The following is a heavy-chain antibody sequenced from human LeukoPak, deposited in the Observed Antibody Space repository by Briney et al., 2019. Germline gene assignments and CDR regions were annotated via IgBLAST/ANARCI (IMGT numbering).Heavy chain of an antibody. CDR1: GFTFSSYA. J-gene: IGHJ6*03. CDR3: AKLLLVGATNYMDV. Sequence: GGSLRLFCAASGFTFSSYAMSWVRQAPGKGLEWVSAISGSGGSTYYADSVKGRLTISRDNSKNTLYLQMNSLRAEDTAVYYCAKLLLVGATNYMDVWGKGTTVTVSS. D-gene: IGHD1-26*01. CDR2: ISGSGGST. V-gene: IGHV3-23*01.